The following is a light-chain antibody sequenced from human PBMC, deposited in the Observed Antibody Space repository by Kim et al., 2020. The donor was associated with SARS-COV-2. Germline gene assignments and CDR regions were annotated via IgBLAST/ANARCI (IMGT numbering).Light chain of an antibody. Sequence: PGGTVHLTWGSTTGAVTSGHYTYWFQQKPRQAPRTLISDTSNKHSWTPARFSGSLLGGKAALTLSGAQPEDEAEYYCFLSYSGAWFFGGGTQLTVL. V-gene: IGLV7-46*01. CDR1: TGAVTSGHY. J-gene: IGLJ2*01. CDR2: DTS. CDR3: FLSYSGAWF.